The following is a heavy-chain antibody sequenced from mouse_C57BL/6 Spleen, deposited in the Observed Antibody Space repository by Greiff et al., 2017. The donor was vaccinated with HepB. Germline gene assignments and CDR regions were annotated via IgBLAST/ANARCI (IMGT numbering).Heavy chain of an antibody. CDR2: IYPGDGDT. CDR1: GYAFSSSW. CDR3: ARGTSTWYFDY. V-gene: IGHV1-82*01. Sequence: VQLQQSGPELVKPGASVKISCKASGYAFSSSWMNWVKQRPGKGLEWIGRIYPGDGDTNYNGKFKGKATLTAAKSSSTAYMQLSSLTTEDSAVYFCARGTSTWYFDYWGQGTTLTVSS. J-gene: IGHJ2*01.